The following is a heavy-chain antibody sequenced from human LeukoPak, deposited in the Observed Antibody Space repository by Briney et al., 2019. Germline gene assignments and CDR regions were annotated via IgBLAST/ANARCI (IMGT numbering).Heavy chain of an antibody. J-gene: IGHJ4*02. CDR2: LTSGGVSA. V-gene: IGHV3-11*04. CDR3: ASSLNTVMVSPYYLEY. Sequence: GGSLRLSCAASGFTLSDYSMTWVRQAPGQGLEWISFLTSGGVSAFYADSVRGRFTVSRDDARNSLSLYMSTLRADDTAVYYCASSLNTVMVSPYYLEYWGPGTLVTVSS. CDR1: GFTLSDYS. D-gene: IGHD5-18*01.